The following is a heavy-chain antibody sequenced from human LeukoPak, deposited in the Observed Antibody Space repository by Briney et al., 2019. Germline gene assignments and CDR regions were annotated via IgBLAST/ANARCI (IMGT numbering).Heavy chain of an antibody. CDR1: GGSISSYY. CDR3: ARAEDSGSYYGAYYFDY. V-gene: IGHV4-59*01. CDR2: IYYNGKT. J-gene: IGHJ4*02. Sequence: SETLSLTCTVPGGSISSYYWSWLRQPPGKGLEWLGHIYYNGKTNYNPSLKSRVTISVDTSKNQFSLKLSSVTAADTAVYYCARAEDSGSYYGAYYFDYWGQGTLVTVSS. D-gene: IGHD1-26*01.